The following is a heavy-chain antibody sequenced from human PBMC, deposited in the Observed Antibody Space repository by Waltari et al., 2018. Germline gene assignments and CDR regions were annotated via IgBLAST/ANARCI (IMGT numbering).Heavy chain of an antibody. D-gene: IGHD3-3*01. Sequence: QVQLQESGPGLVKPSETLSLTCTGSGGSISSYYWSWIRQPAGKGLEWIGRIYTSGSTNYNPSLKSRVTMSVDTSKNQFSLKLSSVTAADTAVYYCARDSGYDFWSGYWPGWFDPWGQGTLVTVSS. CDR1: GGSISSYY. CDR3: ARDSGYDFWSGYWPGWFDP. CDR2: IYTSGST. J-gene: IGHJ5*02. V-gene: IGHV4-4*07.